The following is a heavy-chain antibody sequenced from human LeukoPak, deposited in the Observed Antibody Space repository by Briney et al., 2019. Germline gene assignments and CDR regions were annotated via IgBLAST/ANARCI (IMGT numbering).Heavy chain of an antibody. CDR2: IYSGGST. D-gene: IGHD6-6*01. CDR1: GFTVSSNY. J-gene: IGHJ4*02. Sequence: GGSLRLSCAASGFTVSSNYMNWVRQAPGKGLEWVSVIYSGGSTYYADSVKGRFTISRDNSKNTLYLQMNSLRAEDTAVYYCASFGSSSSGANDYWGQGTLVTVSS. CDR3: ASFGSSSSGANDY. V-gene: IGHV3-53*01.